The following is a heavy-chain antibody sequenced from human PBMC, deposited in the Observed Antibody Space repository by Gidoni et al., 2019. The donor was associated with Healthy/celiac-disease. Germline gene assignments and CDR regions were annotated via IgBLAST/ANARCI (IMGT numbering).Heavy chain of an antibody. D-gene: IGHD5-18*01. CDR1: GGSISSYS. Sequence: QLQLQESGPGLVKPSETLSLTCPASGGSISSYSWSWIRQPPGNGLEWIGESYYSGSTNYNPSLKSRFTISVDTSKNQFSLKLSSVTAADTAVYYCARVHRGYSYGYPWYFDLWGRGTLVTVSS. J-gene: IGHJ2*01. CDR2: SYYSGST. CDR3: ARVHRGYSYGYPWYFDL. V-gene: IGHV4-59*01.